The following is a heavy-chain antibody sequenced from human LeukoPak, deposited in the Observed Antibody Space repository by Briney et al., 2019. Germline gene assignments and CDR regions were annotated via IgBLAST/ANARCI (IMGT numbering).Heavy chain of an antibody. V-gene: IGHV1-8*03. J-gene: IGHJ4*02. Sequence: GASVKVSCKASGYTFTSYDINWVRQATGQGLEWMGWMNPNSGNTGYAQKFQGRVTITRNTSISTAYMELSSLRSEDSAIYYCAKGSEWRSLVHFVDWGQGALVSVSS. D-gene: IGHD3-3*01. CDR3: AKGSEWRSLVHFVD. CDR2: MNPNSGNT. CDR1: GYTFTSYD.